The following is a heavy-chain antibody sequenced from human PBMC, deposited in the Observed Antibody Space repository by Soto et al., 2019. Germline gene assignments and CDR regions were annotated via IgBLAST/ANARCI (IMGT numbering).Heavy chain of an antibody. Sequence: EVQLVESGGGLVQPGGSLRLSCAASGFTVSSNYMSWVRQAPGKGLEWVSVLYSGGSTYYADSVKGRFPISRDNSENTLYLQMNSLRAEDTAVYYCARTCSGGTCSFDYWGQGTLVTVSS. CDR3: ARTCSGGTCSFDY. CDR2: LYSGGST. J-gene: IGHJ4*02. D-gene: IGHD2-15*01. CDR1: GFTVSSNY. V-gene: IGHV3-66*01.